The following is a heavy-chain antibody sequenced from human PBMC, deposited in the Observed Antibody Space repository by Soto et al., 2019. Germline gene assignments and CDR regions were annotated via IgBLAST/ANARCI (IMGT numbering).Heavy chain of an antibody. D-gene: IGHD6-19*01. V-gene: IGHV1-3*01. Sequence: QVQLVQSGAEVKKPGASVKVSCKASGYTFTSYAMHWVRQAPGQRLEWMGWINAGNGNTKYSQKFQGRVTITRDTSASTAYMELSSLRSEDTAVYYCARSLSSGWTTGTFDYWGQGTLVTVSS. CDR3: ARSLSSGWTTGTFDY. J-gene: IGHJ4*02. CDR1: GYTFTSYA. CDR2: INAGNGNT.